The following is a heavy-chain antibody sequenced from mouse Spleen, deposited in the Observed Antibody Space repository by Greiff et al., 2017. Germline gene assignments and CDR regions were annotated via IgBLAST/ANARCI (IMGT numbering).Heavy chain of an antibody. CDR2: IDPETGGT. CDR3: TKTTVVGYFDY. Sequence: VQLQQSGAELVRPGASVTLSCKASGYTFTDYEMHWVKQTPVHGLEWIGAIDPETGGTAYNQKFKGKAILTADKSSSTAYMELRSLTSEDSAVYYCTKTTVVGYFDYWGQGTTLTVSS. CDR1: GYTFTDYE. J-gene: IGHJ2*01. V-gene: IGHV1-15*01. D-gene: IGHD1-1*01.